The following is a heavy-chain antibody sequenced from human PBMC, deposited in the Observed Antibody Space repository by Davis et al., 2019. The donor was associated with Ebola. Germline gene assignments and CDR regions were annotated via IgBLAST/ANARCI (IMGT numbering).Heavy chain of an antibody. D-gene: IGHD2-15*01. Sequence: SLKISCVVSGFTSVDHAMHWVRQVPGKGLEWVSGIYLNSGGTGYADSVNGRFTISSDNAKNSISLQMDSPRVEDTAIYYCGKDLLPGGLDSWGQGTLVTVSS. J-gene: IGHJ4*02. CDR3: GKDLLPGGLDS. CDR2: IYLNSGGT. CDR1: GFTSVDHA. V-gene: IGHV3-9*02.